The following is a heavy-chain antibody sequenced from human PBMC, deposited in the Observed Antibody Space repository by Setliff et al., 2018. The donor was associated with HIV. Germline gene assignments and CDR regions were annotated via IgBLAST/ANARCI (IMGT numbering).Heavy chain of an antibody. V-gene: IGHV4-39*01. CDR3: ARIQWLVPGGWFDP. J-gene: IGHJ5*02. CDR2: IYYSGNT. Sequence: PSETLSLTCTVSGGSLSSSSYSWGWIRQPPGKGLEWITIIYYSGNTYYNPSLKSRITLSVDTSKNQCSLRLTSVTASDTAVYYCARIQWLVPGGWFDPWGQGTLVTVSS. CDR1: GGSLSSSSYS. D-gene: IGHD6-19*01.